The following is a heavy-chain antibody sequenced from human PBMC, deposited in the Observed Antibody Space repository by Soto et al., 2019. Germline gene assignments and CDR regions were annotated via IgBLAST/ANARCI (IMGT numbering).Heavy chain of an antibody. D-gene: IGHD2-8*02. J-gene: IGHJ4*02. CDR1: GLTFSVYT. V-gene: IGHV3-48*02. CDR3: TTSTGHLNH. CDR2: ITGSSDRI. Sequence: EVQLVESGGGWVQPGGSLRLSCAASGLTFSVYTMNWVRQAPGKGLDWVSYITGSSDRILFADSVKGRFTVSRDNAKNSLYLQRNSLRDEDTGVYYCTTSTGHLNHWGQGTLVSVSS.